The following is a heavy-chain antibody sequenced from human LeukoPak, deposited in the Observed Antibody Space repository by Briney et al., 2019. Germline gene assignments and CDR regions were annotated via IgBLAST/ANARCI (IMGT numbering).Heavy chain of an antibody. J-gene: IGHJ6*03. CDR3: ARDVSSSGWYGHYYYYMDV. V-gene: IGHV4-59*12. CDR1: GGSISSYY. D-gene: IGHD6-19*01. Sequence: SETLSLTCTVSGGSISSYYWSWIRQPPGKGMEWIGSIYYSGSTYYNPSLKSRVTISVDTSKNQFSLKLSSVTAADTAVYYCARDVSSSGWYGHYYYYMDVWGKGTTVTVSS. CDR2: IYYSGST.